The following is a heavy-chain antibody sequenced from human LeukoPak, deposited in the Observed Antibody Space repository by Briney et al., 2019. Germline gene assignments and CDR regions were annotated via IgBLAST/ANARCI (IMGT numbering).Heavy chain of an antibody. V-gene: IGHV3-7*04. D-gene: IGHD3-22*01. J-gene: IGHJ4*02. CDR1: GFTFSTYW. CDR3: AKDGYFHDSSGYSYFDY. CDR2: IKQDGSEK. Sequence: GGSLRLSCAASGFTFSTYWMTWVRQAPGKGLEWVANIKQDGSEKYYVDSVKGRFTISRDNAKNSLYLQMDSLRAEDTAVYYCAKDGYFHDSSGYSYFDYWGQGILVSVSS.